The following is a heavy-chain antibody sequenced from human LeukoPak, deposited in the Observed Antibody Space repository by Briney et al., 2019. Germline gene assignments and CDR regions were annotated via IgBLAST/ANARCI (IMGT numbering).Heavy chain of an antibody. D-gene: IGHD3-10*01. V-gene: IGHV3-74*03. J-gene: IGHJ4*02. Sequence: GGSLRLSCAASGFAFSNYWVHWVRQAPGKGLVWVSRINRDGSTTKYADSVKGRFTVSRDNAKNTLNLQMNSLRAEDTAVYYCARDKKSGESSEIDYWGQGTLVTVSS. CDR3: ARDKKSGESSEIDY. CDR2: INRDGSTT. CDR1: GFAFSNYW.